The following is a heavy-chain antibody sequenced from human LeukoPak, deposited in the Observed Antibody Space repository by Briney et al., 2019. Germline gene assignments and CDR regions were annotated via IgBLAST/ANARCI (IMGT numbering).Heavy chain of an antibody. CDR3: LSGSPLSFDY. CDR1: GFTFSSYA. J-gene: IGHJ4*02. V-gene: IGHV3-23*01. D-gene: IGHD3-10*01. CDR2: TGSTGVST. Sequence: PGGSLRLSCAASGFTFSSYAMNWVRQAPGKGLEWVSGTGSTGVSTFYADSVKGRFTVSRDNSKNTLYLQMNSLRAEDTAVYYCLSGSPLSFDYWGQGTLVTVSS.